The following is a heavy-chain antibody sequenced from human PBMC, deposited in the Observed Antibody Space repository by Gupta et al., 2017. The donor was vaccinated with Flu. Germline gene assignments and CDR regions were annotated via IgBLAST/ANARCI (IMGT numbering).Heavy chain of an antibody. CDR1: DFSVSSNY. V-gene: IGHV3-66*02. CDR2: IFTSGNT. CDR3: ATSGYSNGNYFDY. Sequence: VQLVESGGGLVQPGGSLRLSCPASDFSVSSNYMTWVRQAPGRGLEWVSVIFTSGNTYYADSVRGRFTTSRDNSNNTLYLQMNSLGAEDTAVYYCATSGYSNGNYFDYWGQGALVTVSS. J-gene: IGHJ4*02. D-gene: IGHD5-18*01.